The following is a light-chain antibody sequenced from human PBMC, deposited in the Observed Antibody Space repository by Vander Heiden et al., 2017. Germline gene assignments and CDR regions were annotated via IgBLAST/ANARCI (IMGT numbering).Light chain of an antibody. J-gene: IGKJ4*01. CDR3: QQYGTSPLT. CDR2: GAS. V-gene: IGKV3-20*01. Sequence: EIVLTQSPGTLSLSPGERATLSCRASQSVSSSYLAWYQQTPGQAPRLLIYGASSRATGIPDRFSGSGSGTDFTLTISRLEPEDFAEYYCQQYGTSPLTFGGGTKVEIK. CDR1: QSVSSSY.